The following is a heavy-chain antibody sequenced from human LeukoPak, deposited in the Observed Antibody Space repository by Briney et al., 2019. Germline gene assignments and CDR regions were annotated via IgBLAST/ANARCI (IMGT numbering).Heavy chain of an antibody. V-gene: IGHV4-59*11. D-gene: IGHD3-22*01. J-gene: IGHJ3*02. CDR2: ITNSGTT. Sequence: SETLSLTCNVSGESISSHYWSWTRQSPGKGLEWIGYITNSGTTKFNPSLKSRVTISRDTSKNQISLRLSSVTAADTAVYYCARALGSVVVMGMDAFDIWGQGTMVTVSS. CDR3: ARALGSVVVMGMDAFDI. CDR1: GESISSHY.